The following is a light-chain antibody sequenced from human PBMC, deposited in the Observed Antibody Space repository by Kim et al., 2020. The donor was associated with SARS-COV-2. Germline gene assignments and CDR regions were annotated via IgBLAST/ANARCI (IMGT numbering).Light chain of an antibody. Sequence: LTQPPSVSKGLRQTATLTCTGNSNNVGDQGAAWLQQHQGHPPKLISYRNNNRPSGISERLSASRSGNTASLTITGLQPEDEADYYCSAWDSSLSTWVLGGGTQLTVL. J-gene: IGLJ3*02. CDR3: SAWDSSLSTWV. CDR1: SNNVGDQG. CDR2: RNN. V-gene: IGLV10-54*01.